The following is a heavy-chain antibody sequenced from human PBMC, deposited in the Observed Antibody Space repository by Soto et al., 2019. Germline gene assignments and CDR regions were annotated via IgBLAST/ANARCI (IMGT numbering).Heavy chain of an antibody. CDR3: ARQISSGYYYAYYYYYGMDV. CDR2: IYYSGST. Sequence: QLQLQESGPGLVKPSETLSLTCTVSGGSISSSSYYWGWLRQPPGKGLEWIGSIYYSGSTYYNPSLKSRVTISVDTSKNQFSLKLSSVTAADTAVYYCARQISSGYYYAYYYYYGMDVWGQGTTVTVSS. V-gene: IGHV4-39*01. CDR1: GGSISSSSYY. J-gene: IGHJ6*02. D-gene: IGHD3-22*01.